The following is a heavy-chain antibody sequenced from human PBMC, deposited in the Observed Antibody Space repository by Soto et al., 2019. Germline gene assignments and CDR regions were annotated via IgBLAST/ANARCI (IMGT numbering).Heavy chain of an antibody. CDR3: ARDRDAYCSKGVCSGPYFDY. CDR2: ISNNSSVK. J-gene: IGHJ4*02. D-gene: IGHD2-8*01. CDR1: GFTFSNYS. Sequence: EVQLVESGGGLVQPGESLRLSCAVSGFTFSNYSINWVRQAPGKGLEWLSYISNNSSVKYYADSVKGRFTISRDNAKNSLYLQMNRLIDDDTAVYYCARDRDAYCSKGVCSGPYFDYWGRGTLVTVSS. V-gene: IGHV3-48*02.